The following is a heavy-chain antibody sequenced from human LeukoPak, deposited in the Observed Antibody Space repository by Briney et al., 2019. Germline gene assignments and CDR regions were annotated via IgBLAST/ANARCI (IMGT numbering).Heavy chain of an antibody. CDR1: GGSISSYY. CDR2: IYTSGST. D-gene: IGHD3-3*01. CDR3: ARGRDFWSGYYFDY. Sequence: PSETLSLTCTVSGGSISSYYWSWIRQPAGKGLEWIGRIYTSGSTNYNPSLKSRVTMSVDTSKNQFPLKLSSVTAADTAVYYCARGRDFWSGYYFDYWGQGTLVTVSS. V-gene: IGHV4-4*07. J-gene: IGHJ4*02.